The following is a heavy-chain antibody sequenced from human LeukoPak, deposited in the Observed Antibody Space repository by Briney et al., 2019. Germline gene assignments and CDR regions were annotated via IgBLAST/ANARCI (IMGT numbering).Heavy chain of an antibody. V-gene: IGHV4-59*01. J-gene: IGHJ4*02. CDR1: GGSISSYY. CDR3: ARSSRGAAAGFDY. CDR2: LYYSGST. D-gene: IGHD6-13*01. Sequence: SETLSLTCTVSGGSISSYYWSWIRQPPGKGLEWIGYLYYSGSTNYNPSLKSRVTVSVDTSKNQFSLKLTSVTAADTAVYYCARSSRGAAAGFDYWGQGTLVTVSS.